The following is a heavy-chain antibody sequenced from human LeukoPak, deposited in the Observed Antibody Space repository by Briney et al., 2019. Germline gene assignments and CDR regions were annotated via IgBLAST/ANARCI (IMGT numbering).Heavy chain of an antibody. CDR2: IYYSGST. J-gene: IGHJ6*02. CDR1: GGSLSSYY. Sequence: SETLSLTCTVSGGSLSSYYWTWIRQPPGKGLEWIGYIYYSGSTNYNPSLKSRVTISVDTSKNQFSLKLSSVTAADTAVYYCARGVPFGIYYYYGMDVWGQGTTVTVSS. V-gene: IGHV4-59*12. D-gene: IGHD3-16*01. CDR3: ARGVPFGIYYYYGMDV.